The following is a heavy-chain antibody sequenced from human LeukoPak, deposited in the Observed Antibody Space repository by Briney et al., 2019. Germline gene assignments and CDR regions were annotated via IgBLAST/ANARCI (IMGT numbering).Heavy chain of an antibody. CDR1: GVSISSSSYF. Sequence: PSETLSLTCTVSGVSISSSSYFWGWIRQPPGKGLEWIASMHSGGSTYYNPSLKSRVTMSVDSSKNQVSLKLSSVTAADRAVYYCARATAAGLDYWGQGTLVTVSS. J-gene: IGHJ4*02. D-gene: IGHD6-13*01. CDR3: ARATAAGLDY. V-gene: IGHV4-39*07. CDR2: MHSGGST.